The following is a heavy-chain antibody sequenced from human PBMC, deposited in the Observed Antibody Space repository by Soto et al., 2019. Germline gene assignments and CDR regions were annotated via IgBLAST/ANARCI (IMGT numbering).Heavy chain of an antibody. J-gene: IGHJ4*02. CDR3: AKKVGAAYFDY. Sequence: SVTLSLTCPVADGSSSISSYYWVWIRQPPGKGLEWIGSIYYSGSTYYNPSLKSRVTISVDTSKNQFSLKLSSVTAADTAVYYCAKKVGAAYFDYWGQGTLVTVSS. CDR2: IYYSGST. V-gene: IGHV4-39*01. D-gene: IGHD1-26*01. CDR1: DGSSSISSYY.